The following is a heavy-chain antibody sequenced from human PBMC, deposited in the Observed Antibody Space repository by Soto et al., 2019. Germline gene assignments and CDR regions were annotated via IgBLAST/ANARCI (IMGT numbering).Heavy chain of an antibody. CDR3: AKDLEGYCDYYYFDY. J-gene: IGHJ4*02. V-gene: IGHV3-30*18. Sequence: QVPLVESGGGVVQPGRSLRLSCAASGFTFSSYGMHWVRQAPGKGLEWVAVISYDGSNKYYADSVKGRFTISRDNSKNTLYLQMNSLRAEDTAVYYCAKDLEGYCDYYYFDYWGQGTLVTVSS. CDR2: ISYDGSNK. D-gene: IGHD4-17*01. CDR1: GFTFSSYG.